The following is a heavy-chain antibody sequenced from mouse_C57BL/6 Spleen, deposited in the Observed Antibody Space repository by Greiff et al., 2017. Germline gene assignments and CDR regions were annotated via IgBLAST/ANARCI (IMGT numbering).Heavy chain of an antibody. V-gene: IGHV10-3*01. CDR3: VSGVYYGYYPPYAMDY. Sequence: EVHLVESGGGLVQPKGSLKLSCAASGFTFNTYAMHWVRQAPGKGLEWVARIRSKSSNYATCYAVSVKDRFTISRVDSQSMLYQQMNNLKTEDTALYYSVSGVYYGYYPPYAMDYWGQGTSVTVSS. D-gene: IGHD2-3*01. CDR2: IRSKSSNYAT. J-gene: IGHJ4*01. CDR1: GFTFNTYA.